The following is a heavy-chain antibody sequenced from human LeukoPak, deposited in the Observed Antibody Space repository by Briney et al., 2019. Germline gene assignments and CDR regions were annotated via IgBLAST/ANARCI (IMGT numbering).Heavy chain of an antibody. Sequence: SETLSLTCTVSGDSMNEYYWSWVRQPPGKGLELIGDVFYTGRTNYRPSLKNRVTISLDTSKNQFSLRLSSVTAADTAVYYCARQYSDILTGYHRGELYWYFDLWGRGTLVTVSS. V-gene: IGHV4-59*01. CDR3: ARQYSDILTGYHRGELYWYFDL. CDR2: VFYTGRT. D-gene: IGHD3-9*01. J-gene: IGHJ2*01. CDR1: GDSMNEYY.